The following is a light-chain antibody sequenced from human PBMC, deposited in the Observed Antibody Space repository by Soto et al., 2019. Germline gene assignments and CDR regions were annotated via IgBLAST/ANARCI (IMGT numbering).Light chain of an antibody. Sequence: DIQMTQSPSSVSASVGDRVTITCRASQIINKWLAWYQQKPGKAPTLLIYAASTLQSQVPSRFSDSGSVADFTLSISSLQPEDLATYYCQQANSFPFTFGPGTKVDIK. CDR3: QQANSFPFT. J-gene: IGKJ3*01. CDR2: AAS. V-gene: IGKV1-12*02. CDR1: QIINKW.